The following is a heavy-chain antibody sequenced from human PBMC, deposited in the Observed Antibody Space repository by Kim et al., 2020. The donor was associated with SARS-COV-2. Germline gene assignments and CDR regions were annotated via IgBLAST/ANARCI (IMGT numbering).Heavy chain of an antibody. D-gene: IGHD6-13*01. V-gene: IGHV6-1*01. J-gene: IGHJ3*02. Sequence: WFHDYDVSVRSRTTINADTSKTQFSLQLNSVTPEDTAVYYCARGTNSAFDIWDQGTMVTVSS. CDR3: ARGTNSAFDI. CDR2: WFH.